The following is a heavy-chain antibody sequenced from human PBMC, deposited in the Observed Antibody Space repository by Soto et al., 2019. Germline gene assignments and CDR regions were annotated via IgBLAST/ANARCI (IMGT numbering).Heavy chain of an antibody. Sequence: QVQLVESGGGVVQPGRSLRLSCAASGFTFSSYGMHWVRQAPGKGLEWVAVIWYDGSNKYYADSVKGRFTISRDNSKNTLYLQMNSLRAEDTAVYYCARGGVLPQAEYFQHWGQGTLVTVSS. V-gene: IGHV3-33*01. CDR3: ARGGVLPQAEYFQH. CDR2: IWYDGSNK. J-gene: IGHJ1*01. CDR1: GFTFSSYG. D-gene: IGHD1-26*01.